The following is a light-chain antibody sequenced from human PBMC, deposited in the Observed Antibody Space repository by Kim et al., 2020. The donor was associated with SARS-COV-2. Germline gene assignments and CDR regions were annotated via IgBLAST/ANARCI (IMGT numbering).Light chain of an antibody. CDR1: QSVSKNF. Sequence: PVERATLSCRASQSVSKNFLAWYRQRPGQPPSLLIYGASTRATGIPDTISGSGSGTDFTLTITRLEPEDFAVYYCQQYGTPPYTFGQGTKLE. V-gene: IGKV3-20*01. CDR2: GAS. CDR3: QQYGTPPYT. J-gene: IGKJ2*01.